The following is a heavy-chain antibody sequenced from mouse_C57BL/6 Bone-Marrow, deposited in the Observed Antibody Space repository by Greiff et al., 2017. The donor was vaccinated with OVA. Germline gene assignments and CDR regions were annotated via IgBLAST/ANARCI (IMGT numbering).Heavy chain of an antibody. D-gene: IGHD1-1*01. Sequence: EVKVVESGGGLVQPGASLRLSCAASGFTFTDYYMSWVRQPPGKAPEWLALRRNKANGYTTEYTASVKGRFSISRDNAQNILYLQMNTLRAEDSATYYCVKENYGSRPAYWGQGTLVTVSA. CDR2: RRNKANGYTT. J-gene: IGHJ3*01. V-gene: IGHV7-4*01. CDR1: GFTFTDYY. CDR3: VKENYGSRPAY.